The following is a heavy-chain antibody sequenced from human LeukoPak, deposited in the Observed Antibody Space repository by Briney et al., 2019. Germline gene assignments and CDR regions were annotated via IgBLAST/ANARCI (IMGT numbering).Heavy chain of an antibody. CDR2: ISYDGSNK. Sequence: GRSLRLSCAASGFTFSSYAMHWVRQAPGKGLEWVAVISYDGSNKYYADSVKGRFTISRDNSKNTRYLQMNSLRAEDTAVYYCARGGISSGSTWGQGTLVTVSS. CDR3: ARGGISSGST. CDR1: GFTFSSYA. D-gene: IGHD3-22*01. V-gene: IGHV3-30-3*01. J-gene: IGHJ5*02.